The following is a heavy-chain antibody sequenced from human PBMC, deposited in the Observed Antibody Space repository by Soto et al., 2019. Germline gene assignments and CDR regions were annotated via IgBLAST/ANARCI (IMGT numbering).Heavy chain of an antibody. Sequence: SETLSLTWTVSGGSISSGGYYWSWVRQPPGKGLDWIGYIYYSGSTYYNPSLKSRVTISVDTSKNQFSLKLSPVTAADTAVYYCARGYSNYEGYYYGMDVWGQGTTVTVSS. V-gene: IGHV4-30-4*01. CDR1: GGSISSGGYY. CDR2: IYYSGST. CDR3: ARGYSNYEGYYYGMDV. J-gene: IGHJ6*02. D-gene: IGHD4-4*01.